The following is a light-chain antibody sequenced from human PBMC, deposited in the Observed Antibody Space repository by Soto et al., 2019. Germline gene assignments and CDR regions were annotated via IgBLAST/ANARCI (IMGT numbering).Light chain of an antibody. CDR3: HHYDNLLLT. J-gene: IGKJ4*01. Sequence: DIQMTQSPSSLSASVGDRVTITCQASQDINTYLNWYQRKPGKAPNLLIYDASKLETGVPSRFSGGGSGTDFTFTVTSLQPEDFATYFCHHYDNLLLTFGGGTKV. V-gene: IGKV1-33*01. CDR1: QDINTY. CDR2: DAS.